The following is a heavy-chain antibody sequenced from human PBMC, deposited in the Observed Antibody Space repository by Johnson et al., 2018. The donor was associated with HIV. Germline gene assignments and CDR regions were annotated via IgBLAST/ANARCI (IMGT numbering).Heavy chain of an antibody. Sequence: QVQLVESGGGVVQPGTSLRLSCAASGFTFSNFAMHWVRQAPGKGLEWVAVISYDETNTQNADSVKGRFPISRDNSKNTLYLQMNSLRAEDTAVYYCARNADDFWGGYYDAFEIWGQGTMVTVSS. D-gene: IGHD3-3*01. J-gene: IGHJ3*02. CDR2: ISYDETNT. V-gene: IGHV3-30-3*01. CDR3: ARNADDFWGGYYDAFEI. CDR1: GFTFSNFA.